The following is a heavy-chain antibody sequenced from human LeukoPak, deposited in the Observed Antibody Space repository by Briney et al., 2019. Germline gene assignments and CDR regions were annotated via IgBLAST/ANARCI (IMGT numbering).Heavy chain of an antibody. Sequence: GGSLRLSCVTSGFTFSSYWMHWVRQGPGKGLVWVPRVYRDAPNYADSVKGRFTISRDNAQNTLYLQMNSLRAEDTAVYYCVRGNTGYGNFDQWGQGTLVTVSS. V-gene: IGHV3-74*01. J-gene: IGHJ4*02. CDR1: GFTFSSYW. CDR2: VYRDAP. CDR3: VRGNTGYGNFDQ. D-gene: IGHD5-12*01.